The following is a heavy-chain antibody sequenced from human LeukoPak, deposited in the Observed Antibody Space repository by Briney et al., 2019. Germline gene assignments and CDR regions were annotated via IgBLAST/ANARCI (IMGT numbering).Heavy chain of an antibody. D-gene: IGHD3-10*01. J-gene: IGHJ4*02. CDR3: ARSGRGEDY. Sequence: ASVKVPFKASGYTFTSFGISWVRQAPGQGLEWMGWISAYNGKTNSAPKLQGRLTMTTDASTSTAYMELRSLRSDDTAVYFCARSGRGEDYWGQGTLVTVSS. V-gene: IGHV1-18*01. CDR2: ISAYNGKT. CDR1: GYTFTSFG.